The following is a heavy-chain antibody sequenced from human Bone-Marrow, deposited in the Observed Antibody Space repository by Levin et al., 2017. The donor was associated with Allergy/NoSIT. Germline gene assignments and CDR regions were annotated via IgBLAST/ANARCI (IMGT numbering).Heavy chain of an antibody. CDR1: GFTFGDYA. CDR3: TRDRTHYDLWSGYYYFDY. J-gene: IGHJ4*02. D-gene: IGHD3-3*01. CDR2: IRSKAYGGAT. V-gene: IGHV3-49*03. Sequence: GGSLRLSCTASGFTFGDYAMSWFRQAPGKGLEWVGFIRSKAYGGATQYAASVKGRFTISRDDSKSIAYLQMNSLKTEDTAVYYCTRDRTHYDLWSGYYYFDYWGQGTLVTVSS.